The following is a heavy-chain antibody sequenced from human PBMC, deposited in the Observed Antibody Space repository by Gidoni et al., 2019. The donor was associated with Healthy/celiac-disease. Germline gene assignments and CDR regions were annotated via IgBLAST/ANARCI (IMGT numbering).Heavy chain of an antibody. CDR2: IYYSGST. CDR3: ARSPVTAIPNWFDP. CDR1: GGSICSSSYY. D-gene: IGHD2-21*02. J-gene: IGHJ5*02. Sequence: QLQLQESGPGLVKPSETLSLTCTVSGGSICSSSYYWVWIRQPPGKGLEWIGSIYYSGSTYYNPSLKSRVTISVETSKNQFSLKLSSVTAADTAVYYCARSPVTAIPNWFDPWGQGTLVTVSS. V-gene: IGHV4-39*01.